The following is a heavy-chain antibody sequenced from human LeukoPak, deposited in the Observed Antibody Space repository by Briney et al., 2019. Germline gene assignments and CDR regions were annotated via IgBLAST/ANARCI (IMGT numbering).Heavy chain of an antibody. V-gene: IGHV3-11*01. CDR1: GFTFSDYY. CDR2: ISSSGSTI. Sequence: GGSLRLSCAASGFTFSDYYMSWIRQAPGKGLEWVSYISSSGSTIYYADSVKGRFTISRDNAKNSLYLQMNSLRAEDTAVYYCARDQDSNSSKYFDYWGQGTLVTVSS. J-gene: IGHJ4*02. D-gene: IGHD6-6*01. CDR3: ARDQDSNSSKYFDY.